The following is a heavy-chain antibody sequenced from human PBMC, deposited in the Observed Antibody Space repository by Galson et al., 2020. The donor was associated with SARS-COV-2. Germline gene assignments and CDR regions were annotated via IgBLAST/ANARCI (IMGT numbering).Heavy chain of an antibody. V-gene: IGHV3-48*01. CDR1: GFTFSRYN. D-gene: IGHD3-22*01. J-gene: IGHJ2*01. CDR2: ISSSSSRI. Sequence: GGSLRLSCAASGFTFSRYNMNWVRQAPGKGLEWISFISSSSSRIDYSDSVKGRFTISRDNAKNSLYLQMNSLRAEDTAVYYCASPFENYHSSGYYYDWYCDLWGRGTLVIVSS. CDR3: ASPFENYHSSGYYYDWYCDL.